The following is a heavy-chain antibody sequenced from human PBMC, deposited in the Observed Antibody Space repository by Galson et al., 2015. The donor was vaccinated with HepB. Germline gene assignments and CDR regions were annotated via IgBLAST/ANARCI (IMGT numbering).Heavy chain of an antibody. J-gene: IGHJ5*02. Sequence: SETLSLTCAVYGGSFSGYYWSWIRQPPGKGLEWIGEINHSGSTNYNPSLKSRVTISVDTSKNQFSLKLSSVTAADTAVYYCARGHASISNWFDPWGQGTLVTVSS. V-gene: IGHV4-34*01. CDR2: INHSGST. CDR1: GGSFSGYY. CDR3: ARGHASISNWFDP. D-gene: IGHD2/OR15-2a*01.